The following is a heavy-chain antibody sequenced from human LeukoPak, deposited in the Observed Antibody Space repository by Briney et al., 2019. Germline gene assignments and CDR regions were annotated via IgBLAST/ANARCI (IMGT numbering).Heavy chain of an antibody. Sequence: SETLSLTCTVSGYSISSGYSWGWIRQPPGKGLEWIGSIDQSGSTYYNPSLKSRVTISVDTSKNQFSLKLSSVTAAGTAVYYCARGVAVWGQGTLVTVSS. CDR2: IDQSGST. J-gene: IGHJ4*02. D-gene: IGHD6-19*01. CDR3: ARGVAV. CDR1: GYSISSGYS. V-gene: IGHV4-38-2*02.